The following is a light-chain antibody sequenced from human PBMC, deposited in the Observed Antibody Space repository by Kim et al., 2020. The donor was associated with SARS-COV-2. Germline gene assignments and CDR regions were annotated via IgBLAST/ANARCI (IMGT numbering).Light chain of an antibody. J-gene: IGKJ1*01. Sequence: DIQMTQSLSSLSASVGDRVTITCRASQTISNSLNWYQQKPGKAPKLLIYGAFFLQSGVPSRFSGSGSGTDFTLTISTLQAEDFATYICQQSSSFPRTFGQGTKVDNK. CDR3: QQSSSFPRT. CDR2: GAF. CDR1: QTISNS. V-gene: IGKV1-39*01.